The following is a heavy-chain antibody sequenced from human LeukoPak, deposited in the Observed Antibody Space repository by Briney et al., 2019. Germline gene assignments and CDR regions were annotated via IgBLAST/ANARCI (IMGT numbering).Heavy chain of an antibody. J-gene: IGHJ6*03. CDR3: AKDTATWFGELLFAYMDV. CDR2: ISSSGGST. CDR1: GFTFSSYA. Sequence: GGSLRLSCAASGFTFSSYAMSWVRQAPGKGLEWVSAISSSGGSTYYADSVKGRFTISRDNSKNTLYLQMNSLRAEHTAVHYCAKDTATWFGELLFAYMDVWGKGTTVTVSS. V-gene: IGHV3-23*01. D-gene: IGHD3-10*01.